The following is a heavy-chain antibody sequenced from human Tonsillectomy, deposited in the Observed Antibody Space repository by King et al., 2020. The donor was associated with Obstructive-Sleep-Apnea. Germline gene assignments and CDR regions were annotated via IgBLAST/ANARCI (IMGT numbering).Heavy chain of an antibody. CDR3: ARGSPLTGFPWYFDL. CDR1: GGSISSSNW. CDR2: IYHSGST. J-gene: IGHJ2*01. D-gene: IGHD3-9*01. V-gene: IGHV4-4*02. Sequence: QLQESGPGLVKPSGTLSLTCAVSGGSISSSNWWSWVRQPPGKGLEWIGEIYHSGSTNYNPSLKSRVTISVDKSMNQFSLKLSSVTAADTAVYYCARGSPLTGFPWYFDLWGRGTLVTVSS.